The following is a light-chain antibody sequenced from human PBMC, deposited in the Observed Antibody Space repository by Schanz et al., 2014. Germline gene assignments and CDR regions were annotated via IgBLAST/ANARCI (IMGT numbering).Light chain of an antibody. CDR2: DNN. V-gene: IGLV1-51*01. J-gene: IGLJ2*01. CDR3: GTWDDKV. CDR1: SSNIENID. Sequence: QSVLTQPPSVSAAPGQKVTISCSGGSSNIENIDVSWYQQLPGTAPKLLIYDNNKRPSGIPDRVSGSKSGTSATLDITGLQTGDEADYYCGTWDDKVFGGGTKLTVL.